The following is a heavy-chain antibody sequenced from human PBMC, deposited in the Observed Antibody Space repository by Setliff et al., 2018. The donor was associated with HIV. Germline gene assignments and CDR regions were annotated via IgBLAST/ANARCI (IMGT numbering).Heavy chain of an antibody. CDR3: AKSQWLRFDILDV. J-gene: IGHJ3*01. CDR2: IKQDGSEK. CDR1: GFTLSTFW. D-gene: IGHD5-12*01. V-gene: IGHV3-7*05. Sequence: GGSLRLSCAASGFTLSTFWMTWVRQAPGKGLEWVANIKQDGSEKDYVDAVKGRFTISRDSGNSSLFLQMNSLRAEDTAVYYCAKSQWLRFDILDVWGQGTMVTVSS.